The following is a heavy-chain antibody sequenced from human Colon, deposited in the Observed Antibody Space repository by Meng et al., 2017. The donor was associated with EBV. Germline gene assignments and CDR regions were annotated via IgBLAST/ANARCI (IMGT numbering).Heavy chain of an antibody. CDR1: GDAISSGDYS. Sequence: QVRLQRKGPGVVLTSQTVSLTCAVSGDAISSGDYSWSWIRQPAGKGLEWIGYIYYAERTYYSPSLKRRVTITMATSKNQFSLRLSSVTSADTAVYYCSRNYYFDYWGQGILVTVSS. J-gene: IGHJ4*02. CDR3: SRNYYFDY. CDR2: IYYAERT. V-gene: IGHV4-30-4*01.